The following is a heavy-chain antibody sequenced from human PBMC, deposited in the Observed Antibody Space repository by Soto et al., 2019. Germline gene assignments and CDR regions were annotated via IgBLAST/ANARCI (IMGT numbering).Heavy chain of an antibody. CDR1: GGSVSSGSYY. CDR3: ARTTYYDFWSGYYFDY. V-gene: IGHV4-39*07. J-gene: IGHJ4*02. D-gene: IGHD3-3*01. Sequence: SETLSLTCTVSGGSVSSGSYYWSWIRQPPGKGLEWIGSFYHSGSTYYNPSLKSRVTISVDTSKNQFSLKLSSVTAADTAVYYCARTTYYDFWSGYYFDYWGQGTLFTVSS. CDR2: FYHSGST.